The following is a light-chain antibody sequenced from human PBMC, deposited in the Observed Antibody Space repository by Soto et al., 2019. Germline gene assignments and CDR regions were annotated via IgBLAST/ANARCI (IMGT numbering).Light chain of an antibody. CDR2: GAS. CDR3: QQYGSSPPLT. V-gene: IGKV3-20*01. Sequence: EIVLTQSPGTLSLSPGERATLSCRASQSVISSYLAWYQQKSGQAPRLLIFGASSRATGLPDRFSGSGSGTDVTLTISRLEPEDFGVYYCQQYGSSPPLTFGGGTKVEIK. J-gene: IGKJ4*01. CDR1: QSVISSY.